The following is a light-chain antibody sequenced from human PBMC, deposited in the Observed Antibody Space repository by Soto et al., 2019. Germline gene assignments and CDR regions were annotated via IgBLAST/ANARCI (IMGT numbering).Light chain of an antibody. Sequence: QTVVTQPPSASGTPGQRVTISCSGSSSNIGSNYVYWYQQIPGTSPKLLIYRNNQRPSGVPDRSSGSKSGTSASLAISGLRSEDEADYYCAAWDDSLSGVVFGGGTKVTVL. V-gene: IGLV1-47*01. J-gene: IGLJ2*01. CDR3: AAWDDSLSGVV. CDR2: RNN. CDR1: SSNIGSNY.